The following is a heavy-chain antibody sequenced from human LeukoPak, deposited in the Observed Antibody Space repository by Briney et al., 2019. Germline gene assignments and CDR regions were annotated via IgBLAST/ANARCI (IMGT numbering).Heavy chain of an antibody. D-gene: IGHD2-2*02. CDR1: GYTFTGYY. CDR3: ARALTYCSSTSCYTVWFDP. Sequence: ASVKVSCKASGYTFTGYYMHWVRQAPGQGLEWMGWINPNSGGTNYAQKFQGRVTMTRDTSISTAYMELSRLRSDDTAVYYCARALTYCSSTSCYTVWFDPWGQGTLVTVSS. CDR2: INPNSGGT. J-gene: IGHJ5*02. V-gene: IGHV1-2*02.